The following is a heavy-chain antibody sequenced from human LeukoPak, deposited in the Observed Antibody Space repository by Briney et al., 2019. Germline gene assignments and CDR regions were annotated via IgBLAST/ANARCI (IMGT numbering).Heavy chain of an antibody. CDR3: ARDSTTVVTPGWFDP. CDR1: GFTFSSYS. J-gene: IGHJ5*02. CDR2: ISSSSSYI. Sequence: KPGGSLRLSCAASGFTFSSYSMNWVRQAPGKGLEWVSSISSSSSYIYYADSVKGRFTISRDNAKNSLYLQMNSLRAEDTAVYYCARDSTTVVTPGWFDPWGQGTLVTVSS. D-gene: IGHD4-23*01. V-gene: IGHV3-21*01.